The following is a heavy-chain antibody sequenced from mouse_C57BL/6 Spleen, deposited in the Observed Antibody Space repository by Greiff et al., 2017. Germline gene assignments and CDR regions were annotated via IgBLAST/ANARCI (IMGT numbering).Heavy chain of an antibody. CDR1: GYSITSGYY. V-gene: IGHV3-6*01. CDR2: ISYDGSN. D-gene: IGHD2-3*01. Sequence: EVQLLESGPGLVKPSQSLSLTCSVTGYSITSGYYWNWIRQFPGNKLEWMGYISYDGSNNYNPSLKNRISITRDTSKNQFFLKLNSVTTEDTATYYCARAAIYDGYYDAMDYWGQGTSVTVSS. J-gene: IGHJ4*01. CDR3: ARAAIYDGYYDAMDY.